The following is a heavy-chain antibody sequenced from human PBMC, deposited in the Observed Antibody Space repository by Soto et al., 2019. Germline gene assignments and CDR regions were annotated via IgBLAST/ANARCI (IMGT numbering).Heavy chain of an antibody. D-gene: IGHD3-22*01. Sequence: QITLKESGPTLVKPTQTLTLTCTFPGFSLSTSGLGVGWIHQPPGKALQWLALVYWDDDKRYSPSLKSRLTITKATSNNQVVLTMTNMDHVDTGTYYCAHRTSRYDSSGIAFAIWGQGTMVTVSS. CDR3: AHRTSRYDSSGIAFAI. V-gene: IGHV2-5*02. CDR1: GFSLSTSGLG. CDR2: VYWDDDK. J-gene: IGHJ3*02.